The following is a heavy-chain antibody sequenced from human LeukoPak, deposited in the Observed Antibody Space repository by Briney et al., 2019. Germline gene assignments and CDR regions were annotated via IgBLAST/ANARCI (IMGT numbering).Heavy chain of an antibody. CDR3: ARLGDVEVNGGTLDY. Sequence: SDPLSLTCTVSGDSISGNYYWGRIRQPPGKGLEWIGSIFYTGKSNENPSLKTRVTVSVDTSKNQFFLKVTSVTVADTAVHFCARLGDVEVNGGTLDYWGRGTLVTVSS. CDR1: GDSISGNYY. D-gene: IGHD2-21*01. V-gene: IGHV4-39*01. J-gene: IGHJ4*01. CDR2: IFYTGKS.